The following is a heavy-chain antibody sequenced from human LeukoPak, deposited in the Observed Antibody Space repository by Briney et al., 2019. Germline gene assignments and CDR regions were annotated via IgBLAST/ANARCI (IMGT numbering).Heavy chain of an antibody. V-gene: IGHV3-48*04. CDR1: GFTFSTYS. J-gene: IGHJ4*02. D-gene: IGHD3-10*01. Sequence: GGSLRLSCAASGFTFSTYSMNWVRQAPGKGLEWVSYITSSSRTIYYADSVKGRFTISRDNAKNTLYLQMNSLRAEDTAVYYCARENPKGTSVDYWGQGTLVTVSS. CDR2: ITSSSRTI. CDR3: ARENPKGTSVDY.